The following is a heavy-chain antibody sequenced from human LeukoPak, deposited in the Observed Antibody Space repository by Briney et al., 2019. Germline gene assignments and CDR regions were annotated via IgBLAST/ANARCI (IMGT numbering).Heavy chain of an antibody. CDR3: ARDHGDGYNIDY. Sequence: GGSLRLSCAASGFTFSSYSMNWVRQAPGKGLEWVSSISSSSSYIYYADSVKGRFTISRDNAKNSLYLQMNSLRAEDTAVYYCARDHGDGYNIDYWGQGTLVTVSS. J-gene: IGHJ4*02. D-gene: IGHD5-24*01. CDR2: ISSSSSYI. CDR1: GFTFSSYS. V-gene: IGHV3-21*01.